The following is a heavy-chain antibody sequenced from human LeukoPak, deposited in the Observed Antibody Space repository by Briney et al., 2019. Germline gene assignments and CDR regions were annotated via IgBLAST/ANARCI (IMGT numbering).Heavy chain of an antibody. D-gene: IGHD1-26*01. CDR1: SGSISRYY. J-gene: IGHJ4*02. Sequence: SETLSLTCTVSSGSISRYYWSWIRQPPGKGLEWIGYIYYSGSTNYNPSLKSRVTISVDTSKNQFSLKLSSVTAADTAVYYCARIVGASDYWGQGALVIVSS. CDR2: IYYSGST. V-gene: IGHV4-59*08. CDR3: ARIVGASDY.